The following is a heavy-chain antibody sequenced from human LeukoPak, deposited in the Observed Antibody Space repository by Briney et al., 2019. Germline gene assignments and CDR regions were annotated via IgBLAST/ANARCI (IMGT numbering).Heavy chain of an antibody. D-gene: IGHD5/OR15-5a*01. J-gene: IGHJ5*02. V-gene: IGHV1-2*02. CDR2: INPNSGGT. CDR1: GYTFSGYY. CDR3: ARDNAATDFVYFDP. Sequence: ASVKVSCKASGYTFSGYYMHWVRQAPGQGLEWMGWINPNSGGTNYAQKFQGRVTMTRDTSISTAYMELSRLRSDDTAVYYCARDNAATDFVYFDPWGQGTPVTVSS.